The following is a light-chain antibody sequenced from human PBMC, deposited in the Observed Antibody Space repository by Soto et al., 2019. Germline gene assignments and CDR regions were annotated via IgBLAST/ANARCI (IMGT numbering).Light chain of an antibody. CDR1: SSDVGGYNH. Sequence: QSLLTQPASVSGTPGQSITISCTRTSSDVGGYNHVSWYQQHPGKAPKLMIYDVSNRPSGVSNRFSGSKSGNTASLTISGLQAEDEADYYCSSNTSSSTLYVFGTGTKVTVL. J-gene: IGLJ1*01. CDR2: DVS. CDR3: SSNTSSSTLYV. V-gene: IGLV2-14*01.